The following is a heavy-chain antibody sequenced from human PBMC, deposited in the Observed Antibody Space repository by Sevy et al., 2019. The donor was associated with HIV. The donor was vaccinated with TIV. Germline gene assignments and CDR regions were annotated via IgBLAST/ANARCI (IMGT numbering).Heavy chain of an antibody. CDR1: GFTFADYP. CDR2: ITSKSFGGTK. V-gene: IGHV3-49*03. J-gene: IGHJ4*02. Sequence: GGSLRLSCTASGFTFADYPINWLRQAPGKGLEWVDFITSKSFGGTKEYAASVKGRFTISRDDSKSIAYLQMNSLKAEDTAVYYCTRERGGAASRFDYWGQGTLVTVSS. CDR3: TRERGGAASRFDY. D-gene: IGHD2-2*01.